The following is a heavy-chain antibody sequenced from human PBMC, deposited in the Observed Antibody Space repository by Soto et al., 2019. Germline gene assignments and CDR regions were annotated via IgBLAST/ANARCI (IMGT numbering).Heavy chain of an antibody. J-gene: IGHJ6*02. CDR1: GGTFSSYA. V-gene: IGHV1-69*13. D-gene: IGHD2-15*01. CDR2: IIPIFGTA. Sequence: GASVKVSCKASGGTFSSYAISWVRQAPGQGLEWMGGIIPIFGTANYAQKFQGRVTITADESTSTAYMELSSLRSEDTAVYYCASTRNLRIYYYYGMDVWGQGTTVTVSS. CDR3: ASTRNLRIYYYYGMDV.